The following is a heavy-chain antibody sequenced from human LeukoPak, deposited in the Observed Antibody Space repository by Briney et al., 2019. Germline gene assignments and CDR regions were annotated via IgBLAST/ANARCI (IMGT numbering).Heavy chain of an antibody. D-gene: IGHD6-13*01. V-gene: IGHV1-69*04. J-gene: IGHJ6*02. CDR2: IIPTLGIA. CDR1: GGTFSSYA. Sequence: ASVKVSCKASGGTFSSYAISWVRQAPGQGLEWMGRIIPTLGIANYAQKFQGRVTITADKSPSTAYMELSSLRSEDTAVYYCARHIAAAGTDYYYYGMDVWGQGTTVTVSS. CDR3: ARHIAAAGTDYYYYGMDV.